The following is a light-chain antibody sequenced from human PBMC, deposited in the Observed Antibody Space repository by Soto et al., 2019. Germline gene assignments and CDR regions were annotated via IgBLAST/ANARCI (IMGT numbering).Light chain of an antibody. V-gene: IGKV3-20*01. Sequence: EIVLTQSPGTLSLSPGERATLSCRASQSVSNNYLAWYQQKPGQAPSLLIYGASTRATGIPARFSGSGSGTEFTLTISSLEPEDFAVYYCQQYGSSPSTFGPGTKVDI. J-gene: IGKJ3*01. CDR1: QSVSNNY. CDR3: QQYGSSPST. CDR2: GAS.